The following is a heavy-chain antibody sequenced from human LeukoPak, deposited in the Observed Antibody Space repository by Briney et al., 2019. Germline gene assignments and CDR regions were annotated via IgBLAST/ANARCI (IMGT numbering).Heavy chain of an antibody. Sequence: PGGSLRLSCAASGFTFSVYAMSWVRQAPGKGLEWVSAIRGSGGNTYYADSVKGRFTISRDNSKNTLYLQMNSLRADDTAVYYCAKLLKDYGDFYFDSWGQEPLVSVSS. V-gene: IGHV3-23*01. D-gene: IGHD4-17*01. J-gene: IGHJ4*02. CDR3: AKLLKDYGDFYFDS. CDR1: GFTFSVYA. CDR2: IRGSGGNT.